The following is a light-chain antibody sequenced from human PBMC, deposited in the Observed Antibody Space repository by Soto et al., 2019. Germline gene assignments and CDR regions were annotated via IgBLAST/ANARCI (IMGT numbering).Light chain of an antibody. CDR3: SSYSSGSTLLL. Sequence: QSALTQPASVSGPPGQSITISCTGSSSDIGRHDYVSWYQHHPGKVPKVIIYEVIHRPSGVSNRFSGSKSGNTASLTISGLQAADEADYYCSSYSSGSTLLLFGGETKVTVL. CDR2: EVI. V-gene: IGLV2-14*01. CDR1: SSDIGRHDY. J-gene: IGLJ2*01.